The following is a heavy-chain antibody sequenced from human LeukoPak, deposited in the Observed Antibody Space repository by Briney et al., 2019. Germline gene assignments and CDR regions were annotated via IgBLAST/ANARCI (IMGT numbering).Heavy chain of an antibody. CDR1: GGSFSGHY. CDR2: INHSGST. Sequence: SETLSLTCAVYGGSFSGHYWSWIRQPPGKGLEWIGEINHSGSTNYNPSLKSRVTISVDTSKNQFSLKLSSVTAADTAVYYCARSAGYSSGWYWRGYYFDYWGQGTLVTVSS. CDR3: ARSAGYSSGWYWRGYYFDY. V-gene: IGHV4-34*01. J-gene: IGHJ4*02. D-gene: IGHD6-19*01.